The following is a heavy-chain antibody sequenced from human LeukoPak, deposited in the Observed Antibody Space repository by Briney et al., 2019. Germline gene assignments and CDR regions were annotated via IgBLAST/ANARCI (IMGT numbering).Heavy chain of an antibody. J-gene: IGHJ4*02. CDR3: ATKGPRRGYFDY. CDR2: IYYTGST. V-gene: IGHV4-61*01. Sequence: SETLSPTCTVSGGSVSSDSYYWSWIRQPPGKGLEWIGYIYYTGSTNYNPSLKSRVTISVDMSKNQFSLKLTSVTAADTAVYYCATKGPRRGYFDYWGQGTLVAVSS. CDR1: GGSVSSDSYY.